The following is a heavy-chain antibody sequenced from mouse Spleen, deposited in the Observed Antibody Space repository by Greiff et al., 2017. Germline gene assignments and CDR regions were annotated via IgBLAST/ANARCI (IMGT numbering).Heavy chain of an antibody. D-gene: IGHD1-1*01. J-gene: IGHJ2*01. CDR3: TYYGSSYDYFDY. CDR1: GFTFNDYF. V-gene: IGHV14-1*01. CDR2: IDPEDGDT. Sequence: VQLQQSGAELVRPGASVKLSCPASGFTFNDYFMPWVSQRPDQGLEWIGRIDPEDGDTEYAPKFQGKATMTADTASNTAYLQLSSLTSEDTAVYYCTYYGSSYDYFDYWGQGTTLTVSS.